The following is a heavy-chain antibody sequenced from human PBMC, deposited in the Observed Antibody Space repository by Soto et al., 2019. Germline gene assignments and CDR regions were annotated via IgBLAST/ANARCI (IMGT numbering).Heavy chain of an antibody. Sequence: EVQLVESGGGLVKPGGSLRLSCAASGFTFSSYSMNWVRQAPGKGLEWVSSISSSSSYIYYADSVKGRFTISRDNAKNSLYLQMNSLRAEDTAVYYCARVGIAAAGTYYWGQGTLVTVSS. CDR2: ISSSSSYI. V-gene: IGHV3-21*01. CDR3: ARVGIAAAGTYY. CDR1: GFTFSSYS. J-gene: IGHJ4*02. D-gene: IGHD6-13*01.